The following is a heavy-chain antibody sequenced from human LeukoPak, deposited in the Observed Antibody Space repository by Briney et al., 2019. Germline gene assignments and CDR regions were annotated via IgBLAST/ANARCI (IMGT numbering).Heavy chain of an antibody. Sequence: GGSLRLSCAASGFTFSSYWMSWVRQAPGKGLEWVANIKQDGSEKYYVDSVKGRFTISRDNAKNSLYLQMNSLRAEDTAVYYCARDSAENCTNGVCYSFYYYGMDVWGQGTTVTVSS. V-gene: IGHV3-7*01. J-gene: IGHJ6*02. CDR2: IKQDGSEK. D-gene: IGHD2-8*01. CDR1: GFTFSSYW. CDR3: ARDSAENCTNGVCYSFYYYGMDV.